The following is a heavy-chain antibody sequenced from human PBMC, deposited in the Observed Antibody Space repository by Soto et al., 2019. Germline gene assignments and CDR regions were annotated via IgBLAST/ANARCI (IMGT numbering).Heavy chain of an antibody. J-gene: IGHJ4*02. D-gene: IGHD3-22*01. Sequence: DVQLLESGGGLVQPGGSLRLSCAASGFTFSSYAMGWVRQTPGKGLEWFSAISARGDSTYYADSVKGRFTISRDNSRSTVYLQMNNLRAEDTALYTCAKVYSSASYCPEYWGQGTLVTVSS. CDR3: AKVYSSASYCPEY. CDR2: ISARGDST. CDR1: GFTFSSYA. V-gene: IGHV3-23*01.